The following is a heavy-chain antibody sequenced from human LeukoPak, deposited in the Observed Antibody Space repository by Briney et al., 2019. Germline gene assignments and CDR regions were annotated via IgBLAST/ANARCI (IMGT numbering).Heavy chain of an antibody. Sequence: GGSLRLSCAASGFTFSSYSMNWVRQAPGKGLEWVSSISSSSSYIYYADSVKGRFTISRDNAENLLYLQMNSLRGEDTAVYYCARDKVTGASYFDYWGQGTLVTVSS. D-gene: IGHD7-27*01. V-gene: IGHV3-21*06. CDR2: ISSSSSYI. CDR1: GFTFSSYS. J-gene: IGHJ4*02. CDR3: ARDKVTGASYFDY.